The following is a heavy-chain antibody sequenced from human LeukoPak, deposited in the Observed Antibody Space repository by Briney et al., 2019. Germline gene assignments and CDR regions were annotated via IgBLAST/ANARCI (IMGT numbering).Heavy chain of an antibody. V-gene: IGHV1-46*01. CDR3: ASYGSGSYYNAHAGYYGMDV. CDR2: INPSGGST. J-gene: IGHJ6*02. Sequence: ASVKVSCKASGYTFTSYYMHWVRQAPGQGLEWMGIINPSGGSTSYAQKFQGRVTMTRDTSTSTVYMELSSLRSEDTAVYYCASYGSGSYYNAHAGYYGMDVWGQGTTVTVSS. D-gene: IGHD3-10*01. CDR1: GYTFTSYY.